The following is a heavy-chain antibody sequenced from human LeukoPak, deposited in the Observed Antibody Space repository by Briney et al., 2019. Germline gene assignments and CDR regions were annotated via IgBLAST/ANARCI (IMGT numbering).Heavy chain of an antibody. Sequence: PGGSLRLSCAASGFTFTGYWMSWVRQAPGKGLEWVANINRAGSDKQYVDSVKGRFTISRDKAKNTLYLQMNSLRAEDTAVYYCERISRSSSGYWGQGSLVTVSS. CDR3: ERISRSSSGY. J-gene: IGHJ4*02. V-gene: IGHV3-7*01. D-gene: IGHD6-13*01. CDR1: GFTFTGYW. CDR2: INRAGSDK.